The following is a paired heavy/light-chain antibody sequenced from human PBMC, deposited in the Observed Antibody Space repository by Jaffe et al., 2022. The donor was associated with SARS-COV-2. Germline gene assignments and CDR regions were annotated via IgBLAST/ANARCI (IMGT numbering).Heavy chain of an antibody. D-gene: IGHD3-9*01. V-gene: IGHV3-23*04. CDR3: AKDRGYDILTGYYRSGFDY. J-gene: IGHJ4*02. CDR2: ISGSGGST. Sequence: EVQLVESGGGLVQPGGSLRLSCAASGFTFSSYAMSWVRQAPGKGLEWVSAISGSGGSTYYADSVKGRFTISRDNSKNTLYLQMNSLRAEDTAVYYCAKDRGYDILTGYYRSGFDYWGQGTLVTVSS. CDR1: GFTFSSYA.
Light chain of an antibody. CDR2: GNS. Sequence: QSVLTQPPSVSGAPGQRVTISCTGSSSNIGAGYDVHWYQQLPGTAPKLLIYGNSNRPSGVPDRFSGSKSGTSASLAISGLQAEDEADYYCQSYDSSLSASYVFGTGTKVTVL. CDR1: SSNIGAGYD. J-gene: IGLJ1*01. V-gene: IGLV1-40*01. CDR3: QSYDSSLSASYV.